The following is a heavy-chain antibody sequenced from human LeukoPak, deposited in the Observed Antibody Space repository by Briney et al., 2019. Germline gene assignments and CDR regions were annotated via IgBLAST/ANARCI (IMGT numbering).Heavy chain of an antibody. V-gene: IGHV3-48*04. J-gene: IGHJ6*03. Sequence: QPGGSLRLSCAASGFTFSSYSMNWVRQAPGKGLEWVSYISTSSSTIYYADSVKGRFTISRDNAKNSLYLQMNSLRAEDTAVYYCARGRVNNCSSTSCYFWGSYYYYYYMDVWGKGTTVTVSS. D-gene: IGHD2-2*01. CDR2: ISTSSSTI. CDR1: GFTFSSYS. CDR3: ARGRVNNCSSTSCYFWGSYYYYYYMDV.